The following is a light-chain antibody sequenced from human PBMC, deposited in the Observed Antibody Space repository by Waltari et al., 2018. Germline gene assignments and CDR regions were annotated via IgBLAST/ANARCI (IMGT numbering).Light chain of an antibody. CDR2: KAS. CDR3: QQYNSYSLLT. V-gene: IGKV1-5*03. J-gene: IGKJ4*01. Sequence: DIQMTQSPFTLSASVGDRVIITCLASQSISNWLAWYQHKPGKAPKLLTYKASTLASGVPSRFSGSGSGTDFSLTISSLQPDDFATYYCQQYNSYSLLTFGGGTKVEIK. CDR1: QSISNW.